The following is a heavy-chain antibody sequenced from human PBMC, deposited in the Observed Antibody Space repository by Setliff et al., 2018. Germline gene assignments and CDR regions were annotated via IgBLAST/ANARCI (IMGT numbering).Heavy chain of an antibody. V-gene: IGHV1-18*01. Sequence: ASVKVSCKASGYMFRSYGINWIRQAPGQGPEWMGWISAYNDNTNSAEKFQDRITITADTSTSTSYMELRSLTSDDTAVYFCARRWETGDQDAYDIWGQGTMVTVSS. CDR2: ISAYNDNT. CDR3: ARRWETGDQDAYDI. J-gene: IGHJ3*02. D-gene: IGHD7-27*01. CDR1: GYMFRSYG.